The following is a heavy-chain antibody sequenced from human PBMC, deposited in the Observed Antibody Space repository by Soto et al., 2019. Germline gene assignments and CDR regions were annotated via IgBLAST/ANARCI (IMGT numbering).Heavy chain of an antibody. Sequence: EVQLLESGGGLVQPGGSLRLSCAASGFTFSSYAMSWVRQAPGKGLEWVSGISGSGVSTYYADSVKGRFTISSNNSKRTLYRQMNSLIAEDTAVDYCAEDRERIATRSIDYWGQGTLVTLSS. CDR3: AEDRERIATRSIDY. D-gene: IGHD6-6*01. CDR2: ISGSGVST. V-gene: IGHV3-23*01. CDR1: GFTFSSYA. J-gene: IGHJ4*02.